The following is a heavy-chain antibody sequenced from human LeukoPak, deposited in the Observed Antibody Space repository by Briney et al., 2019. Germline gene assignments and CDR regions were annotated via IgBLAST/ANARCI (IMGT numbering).Heavy chain of an antibody. D-gene: IGHD3-9*01. CDR3: AREAYDVLTSDWFDP. Sequence: SETLSLTCTVSGASISSGEYYWSWIRQSAGKGLEWIGRIYTSGSTNYNPSLKSRVTISVDTSKNQFSLKLSSVTAADTAMYYCAREAYDVLTSDWFDPWGQGTLVTVSS. CDR1: GASISSGEYY. V-gene: IGHV4-61*02. J-gene: IGHJ5*02. CDR2: IYTSGST.